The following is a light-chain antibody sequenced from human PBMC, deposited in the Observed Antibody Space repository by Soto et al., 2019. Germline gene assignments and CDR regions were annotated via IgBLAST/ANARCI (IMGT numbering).Light chain of an antibody. CDR3: QQRSEWPPLT. V-gene: IGKV3-11*01. CDR2: DAS. CDR1: HSVNSY. J-gene: IGKJ4*01. Sequence: EIVLTQSPATLSLSPGERATLSCRASHSVNSYLAWYQQKPGQAPRLLIYDASKRATDVPARFSGSGSGTDFTITISSLEPEDFAVYYCQQRSEWPPLTFGGGTKVEIK.